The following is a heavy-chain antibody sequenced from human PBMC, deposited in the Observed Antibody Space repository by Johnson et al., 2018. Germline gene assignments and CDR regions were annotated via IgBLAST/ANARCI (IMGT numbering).Heavy chain of an antibody. CDR2: MNPNSGNT. CDR1: GYTFTNHD. CDR3: APSSVGLGELSIRGDAFDI. D-gene: IGHD3-16*02. V-gene: IGHV1-8*01. J-gene: IGHJ3*02. Sequence: QVQLVQSGAEVTKXGASXKVXCKASGYTFTNHDINWVRQATGQGLEWMGWMNPNSGNTGYAQEFQGRVTMTRDTSIRTAYMDVSSLRSEDTAVYYCAPSSVGLGELSIRGDAFDIWGQGTRVTVSS.